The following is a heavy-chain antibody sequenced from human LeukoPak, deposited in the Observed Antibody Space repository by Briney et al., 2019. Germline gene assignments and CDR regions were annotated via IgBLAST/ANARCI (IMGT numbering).Heavy chain of an antibody. CDR2: INPNSGGT. CDR1: GYTFTGYY. D-gene: IGHD2-2*01. CDR3: AMSHHLGGSPQLPALDS. Sequence: ASVKVSCKASGYTFTGYYLHGVRQAPGQGLEWMGWINPNSGGTYYSQKFQGRVTMTRDTSISTAYMEVSRLRSDVTAVYYCAMSHHLGGSPQLPALDSWGQGTLVTVSS. V-gene: IGHV1-2*02. J-gene: IGHJ4*02.